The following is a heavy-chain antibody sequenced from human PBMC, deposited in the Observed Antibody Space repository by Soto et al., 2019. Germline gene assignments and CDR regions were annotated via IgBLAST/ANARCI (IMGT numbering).Heavy chain of an antibody. V-gene: IGHV4-59*01. CDR2: IYYSGST. CDR3: ARGDRDWEYYYYSMDV. CDR1: GGSISSYY. Sequence: SETLSLTCAVSGGSISSYYWSWIRQPPGKGLEWIGYIYYSGSTNYNPSLKSRVTISVDTSKNQFSLKLSSVTAADTAVYYCARGDRDWEYYYYSMDVWGQGTTVTVSS. J-gene: IGHJ6*02. D-gene: IGHD1-26*01.